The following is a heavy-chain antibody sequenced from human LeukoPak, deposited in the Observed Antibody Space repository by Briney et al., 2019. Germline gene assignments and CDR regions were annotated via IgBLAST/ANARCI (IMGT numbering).Heavy chain of an antibody. D-gene: IGHD5-24*01. CDR3: ARDRVEEKATIVDY. CDR2: IYHSGST. CDR1: GYSISSGYY. V-gene: IGHV4-38-2*02. J-gene: IGHJ4*02. Sequence: SETLSLTCTVSGYSISSGYYWGWIRQPPGKGLEWIGSIYHSGSTYYNPSLKSRVTISVDTSKNQFSLKLSSVTAADTAVYYCARDRVEEKATIVDYWGQGTLVTVSS.